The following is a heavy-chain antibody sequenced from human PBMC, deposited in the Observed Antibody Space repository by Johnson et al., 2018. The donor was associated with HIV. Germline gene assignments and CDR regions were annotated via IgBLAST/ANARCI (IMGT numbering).Heavy chain of an antibody. Sequence: EVQLVESGGGLVQPGGSLRLSCAASAFSFSDHYMGWVRQAPGKGLEWVGRSRNKANSYTTEYAASVKGRFTISRDDSKNSVYLQMNSLKTEDTAVYYCARGPRNPGLDFFDIWDQGTMVTVSS. V-gene: IGHV3-72*01. CDR2: SRNKANSYTT. J-gene: IGHJ3*02. CDR3: ARGPRNPGLDFFDI. D-gene: IGHD1-14*01. CDR1: AFSFSDHY.